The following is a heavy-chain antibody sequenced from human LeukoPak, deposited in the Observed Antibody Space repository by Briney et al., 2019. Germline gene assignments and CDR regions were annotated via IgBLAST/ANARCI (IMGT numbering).Heavy chain of an antibody. J-gene: IGHJ6*02. V-gene: IGHV4-59*01. CDR3: ARDSSYYGMDV. Sequence: SETLSLTCTVSGGSISSYYWSWIRQPPGKGLEWIGYIYSSPSTNYNPPLKSRVTISVDPSKNQFSLKLSSVTAADTAVYYCARDSSYYGMDVWGQGTTVTVTS. CDR1: GGSISSYY. CDR2: IYSSPST.